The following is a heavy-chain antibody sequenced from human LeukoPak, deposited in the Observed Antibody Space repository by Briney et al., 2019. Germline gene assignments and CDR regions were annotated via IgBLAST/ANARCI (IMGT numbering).Heavy chain of an antibody. D-gene: IGHD3-10*01. CDR1: VFTFSSYE. CDR3: ARDRRFGDPHDY. V-gene: IGHV3-48*03. CDR2: ISSSGSTI. J-gene: IGHJ4*02. Sequence: PGGSLRLSCAASVFTFSSYEMNWVRQAPGKGLEWVSYISSSGSTIYYADSVKGRFTISRDNAKNSLYLQMNSLRAEDTAVYYCARDRRFGDPHDYWGQGTLVTVSS.